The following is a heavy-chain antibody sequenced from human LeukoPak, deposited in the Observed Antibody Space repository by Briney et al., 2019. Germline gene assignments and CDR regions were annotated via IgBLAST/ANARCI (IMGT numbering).Heavy chain of an antibody. CDR1: GFTFSSYS. V-gene: IGHV3-48*04. D-gene: IGHD3-3*01. CDR2: ISSSSSTI. CDR3: ARDAMAHLRFLDRNWFDP. J-gene: IGHJ5*02. Sequence: PGGSLRLSCAASGFTFSSYSMNWVRQAPGKGLEWVSYISSSSSTIYYADSVKGRFTISRDNAKNSLYLQMNSLRAEDTAVYYCARDAMAHLRFLDRNWFDPWGQGTLVTVSS.